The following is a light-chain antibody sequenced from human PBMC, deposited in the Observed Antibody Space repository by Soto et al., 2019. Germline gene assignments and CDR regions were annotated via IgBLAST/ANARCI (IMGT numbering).Light chain of an antibody. CDR3: QSYDTSLSGSEE. Sequence: QSVLTQPPSVSWAPGQRVTISCTGSSXNIGAGHDVHWYQHLPGTAPKLLIYGNGNRPSGIPDRFSGSKSGTSASLAITALQSANEAEYYCQSYDTSLSGSEEFATRTKV. V-gene: IGLV1-40*01. J-gene: IGLJ1*01. CDR1: SXNIGAGHD. CDR2: GNG.